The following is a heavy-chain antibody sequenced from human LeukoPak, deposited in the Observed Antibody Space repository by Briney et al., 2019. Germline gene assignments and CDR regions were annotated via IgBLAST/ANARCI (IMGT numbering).Heavy chain of an antibody. CDR2: IYTSGST. CDR3: ARVVYSSSSGNWFDP. Sequence: SETLSLTCTVSGGSISSYYWSGIRQPAGKGLEWIGRIYTSGSTNYNPSLKSRVTMSVDTSKNQFSLKLSSVTAADTAVYYCARVVYSSSSGNWFDPWGQGTLVTVSS. V-gene: IGHV4-4*07. J-gene: IGHJ5*02. D-gene: IGHD6-13*01. CDR1: GGSISSYY.